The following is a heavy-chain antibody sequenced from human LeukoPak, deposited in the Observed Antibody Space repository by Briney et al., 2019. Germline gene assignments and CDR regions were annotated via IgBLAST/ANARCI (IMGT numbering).Heavy chain of an antibody. CDR2: ISYDGSNK. D-gene: IGHD3-22*01. CDR3: AGESPYSGYYYW. J-gene: IGHJ4*02. V-gene: IGHV3-30*03. CDR1: GFTFSSYG. Sequence: GGSLRLSCAASGFTFSSYGMHWVRQAPGKGLEWVAVISYDGSNKYYADSVKGRFTISRDNSKNTLYLQMNSLRAEDTAVYYCAGESPYSGYYYWWGQGTLVTVSS.